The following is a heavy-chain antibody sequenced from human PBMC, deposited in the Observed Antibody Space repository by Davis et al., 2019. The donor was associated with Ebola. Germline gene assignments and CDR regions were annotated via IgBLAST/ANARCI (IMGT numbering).Heavy chain of an antibody. J-gene: IGHJ4*02. D-gene: IGHD1-1*01. CDR2: ISSSSSFI. CDR1: GFTFSSYS. CDR3: AKGVKTILAGDYFDY. Sequence: GESLKISCTASGFTFSSYSMDWLRQAPGKGLEWVSSISSSSSFIYYADSVKGRFTISRDNAKNSLFLQMSSLRAEDSALYYCAKGVKTILAGDYFDYWGQGSLVTVSS. V-gene: IGHV3-21*04.